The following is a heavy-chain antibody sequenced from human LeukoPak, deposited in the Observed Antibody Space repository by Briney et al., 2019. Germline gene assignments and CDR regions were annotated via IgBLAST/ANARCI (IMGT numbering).Heavy chain of an antibody. V-gene: IGHV5-51*01. CDR3: ARLALSSGSYSDY. CDR2: TYPGDSDT. J-gene: IGHJ4*02. Sequence: GESLKISCKGSGYSFSSYWIGWVRQMPGKGLEWMGITYPGDSDTRYSPSFQGQVTISVDKSISTAYLQWSSLKASDTAIYYCARLALSSGSYSDYWGQGTLVTVSS. CDR1: GYSFSSYW. D-gene: IGHD1-26*01.